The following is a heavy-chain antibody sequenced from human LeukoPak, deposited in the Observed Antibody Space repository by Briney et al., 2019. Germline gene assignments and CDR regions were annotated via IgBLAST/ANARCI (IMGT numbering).Heavy chain of an antibody. V-gene: IGHV4-61*08. CDR3: ARHSNGELVGGYYWDNYYYGMDV. CDR1: GGSISSGGYS. D-gene: IGHD3-22*01. CDR2: IYYSGST. J-gene: IGHJ6*02. Sequence: SETLSLTCTVSGGSISSGGYSWSWIRQHPGKGLEWIGYIYYSGSTNYNPSLKSRVTISVDTSKNQFSLKLSSVTAADTAVYYCARHSNGELVGGYYWDNYYYGMDVWGQGTTVTVSS.